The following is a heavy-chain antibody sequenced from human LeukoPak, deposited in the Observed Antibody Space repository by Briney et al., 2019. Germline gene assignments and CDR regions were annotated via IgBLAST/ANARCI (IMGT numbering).Heavy chain of an antibody. CDR1: GYTFTVYY. CDR2: INPNSGGT. V-gene: IGHV1-2*02. Sequence: ASVNVSCKSSGYTFTVYYMHWVRQAPGQGLEWMGWINPNSGGTNYAQKFQGRVTMTRDTSISTAYMELSRLRSDDTAVYYCARVESIAAAGYSDYWGQGTLVTVSS. D-gene: IGHD6-13*01. J-gene: IGHJ4*02. CDR3: ARVESIAAAGYSDY.